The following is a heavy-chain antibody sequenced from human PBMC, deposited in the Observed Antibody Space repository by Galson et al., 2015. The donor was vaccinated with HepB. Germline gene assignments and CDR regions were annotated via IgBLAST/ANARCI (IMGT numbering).Heavy chain of an antibody. CDR3: ARAAGDSSTYAIDY. Sequence: SGASISSSLYYWVWVRQPPEKGLEWIGSIYYTGNTYYKSSLKSRVTISADMSKNQFSLKVNSVTAADTAVYYCARAAGDSSTYAIDYWGQGALVTVSS. CDR2: IYYTGNT. D-gene: IGHD5-18*01. J-gene: IGHJ4*02. V-gene: IGHV4-39*07. CDR1: GASISSSLYY.